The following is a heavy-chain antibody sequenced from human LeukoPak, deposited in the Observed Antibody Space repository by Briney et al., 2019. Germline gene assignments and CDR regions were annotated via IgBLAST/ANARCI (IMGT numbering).Heavy chain of an antibody. CDR1: GGSISSHY. CDR2: IYYSGST. D-gene: IGHD5-24*01. CDR3: ARGGKGARWLGASVLSWFDP. Sequence: SETLSLTCTVSGGSISSHYWSWIRQPPGKGLEWIGYIYYSGSTNYNPSLKSRVTISVDTSKNQFSLKLSSVTAADTAVYYCARGGKGARWLGASVLSWFDPWGQGTLVTVSS. J-gene: IGHJ5*02. V-gene: IGHV4-59*11.